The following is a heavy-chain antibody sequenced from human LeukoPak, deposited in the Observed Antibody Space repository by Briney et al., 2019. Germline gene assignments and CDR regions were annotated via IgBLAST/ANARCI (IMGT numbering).Heavy chain of an antibody. V-gene: IGHV1-46*01. CDR3: ARDQEAHGYIYGAFDI. J-gene: IGHJ3*02. CDR1: GYTFTSYY. CDR2: INPSGGSA. D-gene: IGHD5-18*01. Sequence: GASVKVSCKASGYTFTSYYLHWVRQAPGQGLEWMGIINPSGGSARYAQRFQGRVTMTRDTSTSTVYMELSSLRSEDTAVYYCARDQEAHGYIYGAFDIWGQGTMVTVSS.